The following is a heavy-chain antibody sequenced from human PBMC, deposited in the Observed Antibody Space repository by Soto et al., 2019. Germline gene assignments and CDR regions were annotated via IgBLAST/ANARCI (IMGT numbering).Heavy chain of an antibody. CDR3: AREGSYSAYNFAHGIQLWSFDF. CDR1: GSSINTFY. J-gene: IGHJ4*02. CDR2: ICSSGST. D-gene: IGHD5-12*01. V-gene: IGHV4-4*07. Sequence: SETLSLTCTVSGSSINTFYWSWVRQPAGKGLEWIGRICSSGSTSFNPSLESRVAMSVDTSKNHFSLNLSSVTAADMAVYYCAREGSYSAYNFAHGIQLWSFDFWGQGALVTVSS.